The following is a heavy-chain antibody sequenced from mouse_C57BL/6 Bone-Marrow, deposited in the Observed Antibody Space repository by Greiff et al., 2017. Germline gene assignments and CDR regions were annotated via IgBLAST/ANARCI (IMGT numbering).Heavy chain of an antibody. V-gene: IGHV1-7*01. D-gene: IGHD2-5*01. Sequence: QVQLQQSGAELAKPGASVKLSCKASGYTFTSYWMHWVKQRPGQGLEWIGYINPSSGYTKYNQKFKDKATLNEDKSSSTAYMKLSSLTYEDSAVYYCARNSNYGYAMDYWGQGTSVTVSS. CDR1: GYTFTSYW. J-gene: IGHJ4*01. CDR3: ARNSNYGYAMDY. CDR2: INPSSGYT.